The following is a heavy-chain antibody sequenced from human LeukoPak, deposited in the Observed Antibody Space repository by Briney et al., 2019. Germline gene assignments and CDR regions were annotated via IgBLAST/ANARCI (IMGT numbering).Heavy chain of an antibody. J-gene: IGHJ5*02. Sequence: SETLSLTCTVSGGSISSYYWSWIRQPAGKGLECVGRIYTSGSTNYNPSLKSRVTMSVDTSKSQFSMKLSSVTAEDTAVYYCAGGIAAAGTGSTGLNWFDPWGQGTLVTVSS. D-gene: IGHD6-13*01. V-gene: IGHV4-4*07. CDR1: GGSISSYY. CDR2: IYTSGST. CDR3: AGGIAAAGTGSTGLNWFDP.